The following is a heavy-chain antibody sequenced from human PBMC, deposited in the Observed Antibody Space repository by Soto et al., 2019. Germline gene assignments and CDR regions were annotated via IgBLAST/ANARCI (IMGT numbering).Heavy chain of an antibody. J-gene: IGHJ4*02. Sequence: EVQLVESGGGLVQPGGSLRLSCAASGFTFSSYSMNWVRQAPGKGLEWVSYISSSSSTIYYADSVKGRLTISRDNAKNSLYLQMNSLRDEDTAVYYCAREIVWNGGSFDYWGQGTLVTVSS. D-gene: IGHD1-1*01. CDR3: AREIVWNGGSFDY. CDR1: GFTFSSYS. V-gene: IGHV3-48*02. CDR2: ISSSSSTI.